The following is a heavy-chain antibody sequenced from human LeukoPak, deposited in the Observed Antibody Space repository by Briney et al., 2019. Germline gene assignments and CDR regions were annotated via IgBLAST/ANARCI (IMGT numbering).Heavy chain of an antibody. V-gene: IGHV1-69*05. CDR2: IIPIFGTA. J-gene: IGHJ5*02. CDR1: GGTFSSYA. CDR3: ASEIPLIRGVKEYNWFDP. Sequence: SSVKVSCKASGGTFSSYAISWVRQAPGQGLEWMGRIIPIFGTANYAQKFQGRVTITTDESTSTAYMELSSLRSEDTAVYYCASEIPLIRGVKEYNWFDPWGQGTLVTVSS. D-gene: IGHD3-10*01.